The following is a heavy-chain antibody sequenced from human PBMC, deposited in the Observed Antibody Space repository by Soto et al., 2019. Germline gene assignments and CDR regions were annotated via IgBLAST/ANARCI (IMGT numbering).Heavy chain of an antibody. CDR3: ARGGDSSGYYSY. Sequence: ASVKVSCKASGYTFTSYDINWVRQAIGQGLEWMGWMNPNSGNTGYAQKFQGRVTMTRNTSISTAYMELSSLRSEDTAVYYCARGGDSSGYYSYWGQGTLVTVSS. CDR2: MNPNSGNT. V-gene: IGHV1-8*01. J-gene: IGHJ4*02. CDR1: GYTFTSYD. D-gene: IGHD3-22*01.